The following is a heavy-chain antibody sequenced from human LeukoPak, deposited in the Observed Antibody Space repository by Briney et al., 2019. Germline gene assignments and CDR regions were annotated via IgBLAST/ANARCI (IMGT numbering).Heavy chain of an antibody. CDR3: AKDNRYYYDTSGLRGIDY. CDR1: GYTFAGYY. D-gene: IGHD3-22*01. Sequence: ASVKVSCKASGYTFAGYYIHWVRQAPGQGLKWMGWINPTSGDTNYVQKFQGRVTMTRDTSISTTYMELNTLRSDDTAVYYCAKDNRYYYDTSGLRGIDYWGQGTLVTVSS. J-gene: IGHJ4*02. CDR2: INPTSGDT. V-gene: IGHV1-2*02.